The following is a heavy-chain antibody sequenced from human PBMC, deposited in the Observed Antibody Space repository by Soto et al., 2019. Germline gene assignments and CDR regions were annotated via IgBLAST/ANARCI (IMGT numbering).Heavy chain of an antibody. CDR3: TKGTWLDI. D-gene: IGHD6-19*01. CDR2: ISVSDTCT. J-gene: IGHJ3*02. CDR1: GFTFGSHD. Sequence: EVQLLESGGGLEQPGGSLRLSCAASGFTFGSHDMSWVRQAPGKALEWVSSISVSDTCTYYADSVKGRFTTSRDISKNTLFLQMDSLRAEDTALYYCTKGTWLDIWGQGTMVTVSS. V-gene: IGHV3-23*01.